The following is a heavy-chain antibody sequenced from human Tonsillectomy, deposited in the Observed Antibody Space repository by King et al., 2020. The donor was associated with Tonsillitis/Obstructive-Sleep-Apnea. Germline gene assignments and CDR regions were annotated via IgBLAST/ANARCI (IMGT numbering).Heavy chain of an antibody. CDR2: INPNSGGT. CDR1: GYTFTGYY. Sequence: QLQLVQSGAEVKKPGASVKVSCKASGYTFTGYYMHWVRQAPGQGLEWMGRINPNSGGTNYAQKFQGRVTMTRDTSISTAYMELSRRRSDDTAVYYCAREEAGTTRGHYYYYYMDVWGKGTTVTVSS. V-gene: IGHV1-2*06. J-gene: IGHJ6*03. CDR3: AREEAGTTRGHYYYYYMDV. D-gene: IGHD1-1*01.